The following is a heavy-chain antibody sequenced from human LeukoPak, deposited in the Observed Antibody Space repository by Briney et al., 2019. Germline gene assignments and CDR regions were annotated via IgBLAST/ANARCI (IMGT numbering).Heavy chain of an antibody. CDR2: ISAYNGNT. D-gene: IGHD1-26*01. J-gene: IGHJ3*02. CDR1: GYTFTSYG. V-gene: IGHV1-18*01. CDR3: ARENQWELLPFDAFDI. Sequence: ASVKVSCKASGYTFTSYGISWVRQAPGQGLEWMGWISAYNGNTNYAQKLQGRVTMTTDTSTSTAYMELRSLRSDDTAVYYCARENQWELLPFDAFDIWGQGTMVTVSS.